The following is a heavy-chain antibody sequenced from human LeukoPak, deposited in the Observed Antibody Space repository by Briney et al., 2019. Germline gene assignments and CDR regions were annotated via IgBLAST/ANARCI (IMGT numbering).Heavy chain of an antibody. V-gene: IGHV3-23*01. CDR2: ISGAGHGT. J-gene: IGHJ5*02. Sequence: GGSLRLSCAASTLRSSGYAMNWVRQAPGKGLQWVSAISGAGHGTYYPDSVKGRFTISRDNSKNTLYLQMISLGAGDMAICACAKDVLGATGFFDLWGQRTLVTVSS. D-gene: IGHD2-8*02. CDR1: TLRSSGYA. CDR3: AKDVLGATGFFDL.